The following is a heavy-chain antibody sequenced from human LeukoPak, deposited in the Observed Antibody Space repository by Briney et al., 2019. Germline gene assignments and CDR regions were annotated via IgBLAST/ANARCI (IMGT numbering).Heavy chain of an antibody. Sequence: GASVKVSCKASGYTFTSYGISWVRQAPGQGLEWMGWISAYNGNTNYAQKLQGRVTMTTDTSTSTAYMELRSLRSEDTAVYYCARDRVGATILYFDYWGQGTLVTVSS. CDR3: ARDRVGATILYFDY. D-gene: IGHD1-26*01. CDR1: GYTFTSYG. J-gene: IGHJ4*02. CDR2: ISAYNGNT. V-gene: IGHV1-18*01.